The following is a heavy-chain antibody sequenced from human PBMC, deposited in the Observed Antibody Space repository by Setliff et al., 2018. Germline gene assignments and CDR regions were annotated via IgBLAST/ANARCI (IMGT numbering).Heavy chain of an antibody. CDR2: ISAFNGYT. V-gene: IGHV1-18*01. CDR1: GYTFTSSG. Sequence: ASVKVSCKASGYTFTSSGITWVRQAPGQGLEWMGWISAFNGYTQYSQKFKGRITVTTDTSTSTAYMELGSLTSDDTAVYYCLRDRPYSNSPEDAFDIWGQGTTVTVSS. CDR3: LRDRPYSNSPEDAFDI. J-gene: IGHJ3*02. D-gene: IGHD6-6*01.